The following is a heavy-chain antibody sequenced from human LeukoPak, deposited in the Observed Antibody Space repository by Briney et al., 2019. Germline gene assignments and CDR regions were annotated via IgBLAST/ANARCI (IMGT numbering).Heavy chain of an antibody. CDR1: GFTFDDYA. V-gene: IGHV3-9*01. D-gene: IGHD3-22*01. CDR2: ISWNSGSI. Sequence: GGSLRLSCAASGFTFDDYAMHWVRQAPGKGLEWVSGISWNSGSIGYADSVKGRFTISRDNAKNSLYLQMNSLRAEDTALYYCAKDMYYYDSSGYSAFDYWGQGTLVTVSS. CDR3: AKDMYYYDSSGYSAFDY. J-gene: IGHJ4*02.